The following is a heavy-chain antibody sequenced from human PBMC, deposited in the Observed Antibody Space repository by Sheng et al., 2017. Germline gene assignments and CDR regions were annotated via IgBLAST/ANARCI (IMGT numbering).Heavy chain of an antibody. D-gene: IGHD2-15*01. CDR3: ARGIVVVVAATKSYYGMDV. CDR1: GGSFSGYY. J-gene: IGHJ6*02. Sequence: QVQLQQWGAGLLKPSETLSLTCAVYGGSFSGYYWSWIRQPPGKGLEWIGEINHSGSTNYNPSLKSRVTISVDTSKNQFSLKLSSVTAADTAVYYCARGIVVVVAATKSYYGMDVWGQGTTVTVSS. V-gene: IGHV4-34*01. CDR2: INHSGST.